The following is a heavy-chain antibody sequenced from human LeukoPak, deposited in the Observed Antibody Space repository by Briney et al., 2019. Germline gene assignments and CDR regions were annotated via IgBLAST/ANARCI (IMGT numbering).Heavy chain of an antibody. CDR1: GGSIDSYY. J-gene: IGHJ4*02. CDR3: ARTRHGSDYLGLFDY. Sequence: SETLSLTCTVSGGSIDSYYWSWVRQPPGKGLEWMGYIYYSGSTNYNTSLKSRVTISVDTSKKQFSLNLNSVTAADAAVYYCARTRHGSDYLGLFDYWGQGTLVTVSS. D-gene: IGHD3-10*01. V-gene: IGHV4-59*01. CDR2: IYYSGST.